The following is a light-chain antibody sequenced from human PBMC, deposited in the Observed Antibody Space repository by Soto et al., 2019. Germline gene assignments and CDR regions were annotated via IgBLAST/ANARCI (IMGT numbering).Light chain of an antibody. Sequence: DIQMTQSPSSLSASVGDRVTITCRASQSISSYLNWYQQKPGKAPKLLIYAASSLQSGVPSRFSGSGSGTDFTLTISSLQPEDFATYYCQQSYGTRSFTFGPGTKVDIK. V-gene: IGKV1-39*01. J-gene: IGKJ3*01. CDR2: AAS. CDR3: QQSYGTRSFT. CDR1: QSISSY.